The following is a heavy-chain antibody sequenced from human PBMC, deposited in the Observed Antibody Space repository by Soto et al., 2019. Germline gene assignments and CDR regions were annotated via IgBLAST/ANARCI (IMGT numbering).Heavy chain of an antibody. V-gene: IGHV3-30*18. CDR2: ISYDGSYE. CDR1: GFTFDNYG. D-gene: IGHD4-4*01. Sequence: WSLRLSCAASGFTFDNYGMHWVRQAPGKGLECVAVISYDGSYEYYADSVKGRFTISRDNSKSTLFLQMNNLRIDDTAVYYCAKEPTVRPIRPSSGVDVWAKGTTVTASS. J-gene: IGHJ6*04. CDR3: AKEPTVRPIRPSSGVDV.